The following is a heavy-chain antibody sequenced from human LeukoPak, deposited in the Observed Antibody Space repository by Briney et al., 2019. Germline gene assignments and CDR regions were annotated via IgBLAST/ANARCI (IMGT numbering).Heavy chain of an antibody. J-gene: IGHJ4*02. CDR1: GFTFSSYG. Sequence: PGGSLRLSCAASGFTFSSYGMHWVRQAPGKGLEWVAVISYDGSNKYYADSVKGRFTISRGNSKNTLYLQMNSLRAEDTAVYYCAKELRYFDWLSIRGPYFDYWGQGTLVTVSS. CDR3: AKELRYFDWLSIRGPYFDY. V-gene: IGHV3-30*18. D-gene: IGHD3-9*01. CDR2: ISYDGSNK.